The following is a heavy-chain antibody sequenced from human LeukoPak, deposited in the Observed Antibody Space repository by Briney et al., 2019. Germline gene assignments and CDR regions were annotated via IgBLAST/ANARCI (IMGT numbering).Heavy chain of an antibody. CDR3: AREGDFWSGYPHDYYYYYMDV. CDR1: GFTFSSYS. V-gene: IGHV3-48*01. D-gene: IGHD3-3*01. J-gene: IGHJ6*03. CDR2: ISSSSSTI. Sequence: GGSLRLSCAASGFTFSSYSMNWVRQAPGKGLDWVSYISSSSSTIYYADSVKGRFTISRDNAKNSLYLQMNSLRAEDTAVYYCAREGDFWSGYPHDYYYYYMDVWGKGTTVTVSS.